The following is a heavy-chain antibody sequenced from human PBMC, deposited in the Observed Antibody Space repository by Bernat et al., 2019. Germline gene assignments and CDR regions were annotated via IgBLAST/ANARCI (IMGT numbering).Heavy chain of an antibody. D-gene: IGHD2-15*01. V-gene: IGHV1-18*01. CDR2: ISAYNGNT. J-gene: IGHJ6*03. CDR3: ARARIDCSGGSCYPKNYYYYYYMDV. Sequence: QVQLVQSGAEVKNPGASVKFSCKASGYTFTSYGISWVRQAPGQGLEWMGWISAYNGNTNYAQKLQGRVTMTTDTSTSTAYMELRSLRSDDTAVYYCARARIDCSGGSCYPKNYYYYYYMDVWGKGTTVTVSS. CDR1: GYTFTSYG.